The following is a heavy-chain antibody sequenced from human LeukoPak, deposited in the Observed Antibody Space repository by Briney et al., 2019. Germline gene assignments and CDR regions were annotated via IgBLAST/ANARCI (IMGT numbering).Heavy chain of an antibody. J-gene: IGHJ4*02. CDR3: ARRIAVAGYDY. V-gene: IGHV3-30*01. D-gene: IGHD6-19*01. CDR2: ISYDGSNK. Sequence: GGSLRLSCAASGFTFSSYAMHWVRQAPGKGLEWVVVISYDGSNKYYADSVKGRFTISRDNSKNTLYLQMNSLRAEDTAVYYCARRIAVAGYDYWGQGTLVTVSS. CDR1: GFTFSSYA.